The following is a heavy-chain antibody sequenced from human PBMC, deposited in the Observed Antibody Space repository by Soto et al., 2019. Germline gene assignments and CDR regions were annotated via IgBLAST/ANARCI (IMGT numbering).Heavy chain of an antibody. V-gene: IGHV4-30-4*08. CDR2: IYYSGST. Sequence: SETLSLTCAVYGGSFSDYYWTWIRQPPGKGLEWIGYIYYSGSTYYNPSLKSRVTISVDTSKNQFSLKLSSVTAADTAVYYCARGPSPSTQLRYFPLDVWGQGTTVTVSS. J-gene: IGHJ6*02. CDR3: ARGPSPSTQLRYFPLDV. CDR1: GGSFSDYY. D-gene: IGHD3-9*01.